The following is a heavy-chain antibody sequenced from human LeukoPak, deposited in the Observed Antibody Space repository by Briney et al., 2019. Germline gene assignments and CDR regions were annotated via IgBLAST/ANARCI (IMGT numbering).Heavy chain of an antibody. Sequence: PGGSLRLSCAASGFTFSSYGMHWVRQAPGKGLEWVSAISGSGGSTYCADSVKGRFTISRDNSKNTLYLQMNSLRAEDTAVYYCATAGQRYYYDSSGYYPLDYWGQGTLVTVSS. J-gene: IGHJ4*02. CDR1: GFTFSSYG. D-gene: IGHD3-22*01. CDR2: ISGSGGST. CDR3: ATAGQRYYYDSSGYYPLDY. V-gene: IGHV3-23*01.